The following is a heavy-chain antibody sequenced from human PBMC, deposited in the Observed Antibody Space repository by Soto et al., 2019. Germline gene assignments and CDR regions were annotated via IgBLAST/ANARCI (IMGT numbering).Heavy chain of an antibody. V-gene: IGHV3-30*18. Sequence: GGSLRFSCAASGFTFSSYGMHWVRQAPGKGLEWVAVISYDGSNKYYADSVKGRFTISRDNSKNTLYLQMNSLRAEDTAVYYCAKAASAGMTPFDYWGQGTLVTVSS. CDR2: ISYDGSNK. J-gene: IGHJ4*01. CDR3: AKAASAGMTPFDY. CDR1: GFTFSSYG. D-gene: IGHD6-13*01.